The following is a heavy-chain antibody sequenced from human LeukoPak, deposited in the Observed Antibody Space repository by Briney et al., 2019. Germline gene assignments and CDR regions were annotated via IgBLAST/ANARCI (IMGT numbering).Heavy chain of an antibody. D-gene: IGHD3-16*01. V-gene: IGHV3-23*01. CDR2: FSSSGGIP. CDR3: AKDAPVTGGIDF. CDR1: GFTLSHYA. Sequence: GGSLRLSCAASGFTLSHYAMRWVRQSPGKSLEWVSCFSSSGGIPWHAHSVKSQFTISKDNSKHALSHQLNSRTTEDTALYYYAKDAPVTGGIDFWGQGTLVTVSS. J-gene: IGHJ4*02.